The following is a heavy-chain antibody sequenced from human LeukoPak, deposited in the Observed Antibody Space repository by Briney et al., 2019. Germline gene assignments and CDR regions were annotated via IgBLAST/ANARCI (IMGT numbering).Heavy chain of an antibody. V-gene: IGHV1-69*13. J-gene: IGHJ6*03. CDR3: ARGSGYCSSTSCYAISKKREYYYYRDV. CDR2: IIPIFGTA. Sequence: GASVKVSCKASGYTFTGYYMHWVRQAPGQGLEWMGGIIPIFGTANYAQKFQGRVTITADESTSTAYMELSSLRSEDTAVYYCARGSGYCSSTSCYAISKKREYYYYRDVWGKGTTVTISS. D-gene: IGHD2-2*01. CDR1: GYTFTGYY.